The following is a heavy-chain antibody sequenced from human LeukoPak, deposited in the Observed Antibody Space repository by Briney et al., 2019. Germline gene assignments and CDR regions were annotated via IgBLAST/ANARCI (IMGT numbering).Heavy chain of an antibody. CDR1: GFTFSYYE. V-gene: IGHV3-48*03. Sequence: GGSLRLSCAGSGFTFSYYEMNWVRQAPGKGLEWVSYISSSTTTIHYADSVKGRFTVSRDNAKNSLYLQMNSLTAEETAFYYCTKGAMDTITADIWGQGTLVTVSS. CDR2: ISSSTTTI. D-gene: IGHD5-24*01. CDR3: TKGAMDTITADI. J-gene: IGHJ4*02.